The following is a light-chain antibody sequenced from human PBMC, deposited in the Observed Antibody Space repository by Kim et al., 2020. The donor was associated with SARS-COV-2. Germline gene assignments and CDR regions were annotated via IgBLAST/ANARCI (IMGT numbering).Light chain of an antibody. CDR1: SSDIGGYKY. J-gene: IGLJ1*01. CDR2: EVN. V-gene: IGLV2-8*01. Sequence: QSALTQPPSASGSPGQSVTISCSGTSSDIGGYKYVSWYQQHPGKVPNLLIYEVNLRPSGVPDRFSGSKSGNTASLTVSGLQADDEADYYCTSYAGSNSYVFGGGTKVTVL. CDR3: TSYAGSNSYV.